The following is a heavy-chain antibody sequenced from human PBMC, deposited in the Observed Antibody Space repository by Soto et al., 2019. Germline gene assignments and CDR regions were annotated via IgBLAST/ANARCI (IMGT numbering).Heavy chain of an antibody. D-gene: IGHD6-13*01. J-gene: IGHJ6*02. CDR1: GFTFSYYY. V-gene: IGHV3-11*01. CDR2: ISSSGSTI. Sequence: PGGSLRLSCAASGFTFSYYYMSWIRQAPGKGLEWVSYISSSGSTIYYADSVKGRFTISRDNAKNSLYLQMNSLRAEDTAVYYCARGYSSIPMYYYYGMDVWGQGTTVTVSS. CDR3: ARGYSSIPMYYYYGMDV.